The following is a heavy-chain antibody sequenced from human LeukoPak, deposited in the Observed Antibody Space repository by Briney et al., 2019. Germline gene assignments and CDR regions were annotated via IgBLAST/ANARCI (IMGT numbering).Heavy chain of an antibody. CDR1: GGSISSYY. CDR2: IYYSGST. V-gene: IGHV4-59*01. Sequence: KPSETLSLTCAVYGGSISSYYWSWIRQPPGKGLEWIGYIYYSGSTNYNPSLKSRVTISVDTSKNQFSLKLSSVTAADTAVYYCARHGWWAGSRSAIDYWGQGTLVTVSS. J-gene: IGHJ4*02. D-gene: IGHD1-1*01. CDR3: ARHGWWAGSRSAIDY.